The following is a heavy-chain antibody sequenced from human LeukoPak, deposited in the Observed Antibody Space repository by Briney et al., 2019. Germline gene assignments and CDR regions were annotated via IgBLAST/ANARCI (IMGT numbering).Heavy chain of an antibody. CDR1: GYTFTVYY. V-gene: IGHV1-46*01. CDR3: ASLAGGNSESSDAFDI. Sequence: GASVTVSCTASGYTFTVYYMHWVRQAPGQGLEWMGIINPSGGSTSYSQKFQGRVTITRDMSTSTVYMELSSLRSEDTAVYYCASLAGGNSESSDAFDIWGQGTMVTVSS. J-gene: IGHJ3*02. D-gene: IGHD4-23*01. CDR2: INPSGGST.